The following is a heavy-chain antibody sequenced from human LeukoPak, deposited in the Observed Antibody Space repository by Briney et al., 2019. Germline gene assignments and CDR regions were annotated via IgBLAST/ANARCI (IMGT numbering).Heavy chain of an antibody. V-gene: IGHV3-74*01. CDR1: GFTFSSYW. D-gene: IGHD3-16*01. CDR3: ARGYDYVWGWYFHL. CDR2: INSDGSST. J-gene: IGHJ2*01. Sequence: PGGSLRLSCAASGFTFSSYWMHWVRQAPGKGLVWVSRINSDGSSTSYADSVKGRFTISRDNAKNTLYLQMNSLRAEDTAVYYCARGYDYVWGWYFHLWGRGTLVTVSS.